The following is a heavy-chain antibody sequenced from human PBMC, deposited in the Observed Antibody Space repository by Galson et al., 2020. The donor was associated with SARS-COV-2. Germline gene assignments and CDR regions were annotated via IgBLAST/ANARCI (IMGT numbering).Heavy chain of an antibody. CDR2: IYYSGST. J-gene: IGHJ6*02. CDR1: GASISSGGYY. CDR3: AREAGSFYYAMDV. Sequence: SETLSLTCTVSGASISSGGYYWSWIRQLPGKGLEWIGYIYYSGSTYYNPSLKSRVTISVDTSKNYFSLKLSSVTAADTAVYYCAREAGSFYYAMDVWGHGTTVTVSS. V-gene: IGHV4-31*03.